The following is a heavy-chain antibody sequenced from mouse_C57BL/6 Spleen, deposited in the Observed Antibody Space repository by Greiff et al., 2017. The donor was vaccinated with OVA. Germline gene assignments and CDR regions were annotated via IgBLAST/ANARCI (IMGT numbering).Heavy chain of an antibody. J-gene: IGHJ4*01. D-gene: IGHD2-3*01. CDR3: TRRSGYYFYYAIDY. CDR2: IDPETGGT. Sequence: QVQLQQSGAELVRPGASVTLSCKASGYTFTDYEMHWVKQTPVHGLEWIGAIDPETGGTAYNQKFKGTAILTAAKSSSTAYMELRILTSENSAVYYCTRRSGYYFYYAIDYWGQGTSVTVSS. V-gene: IGHV1-15*01. CDR1: GYTFTDYE.